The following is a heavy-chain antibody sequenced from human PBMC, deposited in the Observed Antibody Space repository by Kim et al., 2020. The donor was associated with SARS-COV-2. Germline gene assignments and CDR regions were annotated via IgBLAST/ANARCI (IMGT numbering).Heavy chain of an antibody. CDR2: IYSGGSST. CDR3: ARAGVVVAASLCWLFNNYDAFDI. V-gene: IGHV3-23*03. D-gene: IGHD2-15*01. Sequence: GGSLRLSCAASGFTFSSYAMSWVRLAPGKGLEWVSVIYSGGSSTYYADSVKGRFTISRDNSKNTLYPQMNSLRAEGTAAYFCARAGVVVAASLCWLFNNYDAFDILVHATTVTVSS. CDR1: GFTFSSYA. J-gene: IGHJ3*02.